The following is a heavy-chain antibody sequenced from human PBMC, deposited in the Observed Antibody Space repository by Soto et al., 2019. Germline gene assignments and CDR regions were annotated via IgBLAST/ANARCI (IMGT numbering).Heavy chain of an antibody. CDR2: ISYDGSNK. J-gene: IGHJ4*02. CDR1: GFTFSSYG. Sequence: QEQLVESGGGVVQPGRSLRLSCAASGFTFSSYGMHWVRQAPGKGLEWVAVISYDGSNKYYADSVKGRFTISRDNSKNTLYLQMNSLRAEDTAVYYCAKDRGSGSYYGSDYWGQGTLVTVSS. V-gene: IGHV3-30*18. D-gene: IGHD1-26*01. CDR3: AKDRGSGSYYGSDY.